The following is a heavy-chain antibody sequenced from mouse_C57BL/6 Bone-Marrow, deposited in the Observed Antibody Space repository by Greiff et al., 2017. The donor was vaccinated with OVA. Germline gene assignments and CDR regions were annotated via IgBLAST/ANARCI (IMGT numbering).Heavy chain of an antibody. CDR1: GFTFSDYG. Sequence: EVQLVESGGGLVKPGGSLKLSCAASGFTFSDYGMHWVRQAPEKGLEWVAYISSGSSTIYYADTVKGRFTISRDNAKNTLFLQMTSLRSEDTAMYYCARPYYYGSSEAMHYWGQGTSVTVSS. CDR2: ISSGSSTI. V-gene: IGHV5-17*01. D-gene: IGHD1-1*01. CDR3: ARPYYYGSSEAMHY. J-gene: IGHJ4*01.